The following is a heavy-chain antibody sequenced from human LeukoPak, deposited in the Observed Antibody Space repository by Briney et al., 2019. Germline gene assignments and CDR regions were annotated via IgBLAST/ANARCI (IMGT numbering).Heavy chain of an antibody. CDR1: GFTFSNYA. V-gene: IGHV3-30-3*01. J-gene: IGHJ4*02. Sequence: GGSLRLSCAASGFTFSNYALHWVRQAPGEGLEWVAVISYDGSNKYYADSVKGRFTISRDNSKNTLYLQVNSLRAEDTAVYYCARDRLSSSYFDYWGQGTLVTVSS. D-gene: IGHD2-21*02. CDR3: ARDRLSSSYFDY. CDR2: ISYDGSNK.